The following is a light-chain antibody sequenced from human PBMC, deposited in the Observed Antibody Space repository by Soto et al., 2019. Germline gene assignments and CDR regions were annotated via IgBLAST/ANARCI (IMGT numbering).Light chain of an antibody. CDR1: QAISSN. Sequence: EIVMTQSPATLSVSRGERATLSCGANQAISSNLAWYQQKPGQAPRLLIYGASTSATGIPDRFSGSGSGTEFTLTISSLQSEDFAVYYCQHYNNWLGTFGGGTKVDIK. V-gene: IGKV3-15*01. J-gene: IGKJ4*01. CDR2: GAS. CDR3: QHYNNWLGT.